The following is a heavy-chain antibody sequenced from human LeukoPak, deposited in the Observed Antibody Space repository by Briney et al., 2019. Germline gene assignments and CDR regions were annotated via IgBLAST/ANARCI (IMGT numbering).Heavy chain of an antibody. CDR1: GFTFSSYS. CDR3: ARGTTTALTTPTY. Sequence: GGSLRLSCAASGFTFSSYSMNWVRQAPGKGLEWVSSISSSSSSIYYADSVKGRFTISRDNAKNSLYLQMNSLRADDTAVYYCARGTTTALTTPTYWGQGTLVTVSS. CDR2: ISSSSSSI. V-gene: IGHV3-21*01. J-gene: IGHJ4*02. D-gene: IGHD4-17*01.